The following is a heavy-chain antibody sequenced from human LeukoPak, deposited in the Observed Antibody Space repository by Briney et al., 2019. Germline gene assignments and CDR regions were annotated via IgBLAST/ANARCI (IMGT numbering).Heavy chain of an antibody. CDR3: AKYHSFFDY. D-gene: IGHD2-15*01. CDR1: GFTFSSYA. J-gene: IGHJ4*02. V-gene: IGHV3-23*01. Sequence: TGGSLRLSCAASGFTFSSYAMSWVRLAPGKGLEWVSAISGSGGSTHYADSVKGRFTISRDNSKNTLYLQMNSLRAEDTAVYYCAKYHSFFDYWGQGTLVTVSS. CDR2: ISGSGGST.